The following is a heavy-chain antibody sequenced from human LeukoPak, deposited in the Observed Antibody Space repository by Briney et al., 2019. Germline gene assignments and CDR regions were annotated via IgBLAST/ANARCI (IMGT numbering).Heavy chain of an antibody. V-gene: IGHV3-23*01. CDR1: GFTFSSYA. J-gene: IGHJ4*02. CDR2: ISGSGGST. Sequence: PGGSLRLSCAASGFTFSSYAMSWVRQAPGKGLEWVSAISGSGGSTYYADSVKGRFTISRDNSKNTLYLQMNSLRAEDTAVYYCAKVWGYCSGGSCYGFFDYWGQGTLVTVSS. D-gene: IGHD2-15*01. CDR3: AKVWGYCSGGSCYGFFDY.